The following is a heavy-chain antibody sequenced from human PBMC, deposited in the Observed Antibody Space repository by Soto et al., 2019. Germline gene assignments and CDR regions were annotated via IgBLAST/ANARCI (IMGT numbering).Heavy chain of an antibody. CDR2: ISAHNGNT. CDR1: GYTFTSSG. D-gene: IGHD3-10*01. Sequence: ASVKVSCQASGYTFTSSGISWVRQAPGQGLEWMGWISAHNGNTKSAHEFQGRVTMTTDTSTSTAYLELMSLRSDDTAVYYCARVGEAYYYASRSPGHNYYYYAMDVWGQGTTVTVSS. J-gene: IGHJ6*02. CDR3: ARVGEAYYYASRSPGHNYYYYAMDV. V-gene: IGHV1-18*01.